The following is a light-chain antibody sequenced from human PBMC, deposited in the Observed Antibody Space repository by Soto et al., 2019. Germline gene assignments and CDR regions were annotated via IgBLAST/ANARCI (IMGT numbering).Light chain of an antibody. CDR1: NIGSKT. Sequence: SYELTRPPSMSVAPGQTARITCGGNNIGSKTVHWYQQKAGQAPVLAVYDDSNRPSGIPERFSGSNSGNTATLPISTVEAGDEADDYCQWWDVSTVPYALGTGTKVTV. CDR2: DDS. CDR3: QWWDVSTVPYA. J-gene: IGLJ1*01. V-gene: IGLV3-21*02.